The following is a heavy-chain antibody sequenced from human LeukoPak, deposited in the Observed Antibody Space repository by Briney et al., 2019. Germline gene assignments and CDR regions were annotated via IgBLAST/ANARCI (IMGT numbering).Heavy chain of an antibody. Sequence: ASVKVSCKAFGYTFTSYGISWVRQAPGQGLEWMGWISAYNGNTNYAQELQGRVTMTTDTSTSTAYMELRSLRSDDTAVYYCARDRSSRSQYFQHWGQGTLVTVSS. CDR1: GYTFTSYG. J-gene: IGHJ1*01. V-gene: IGHV1-18*01. D-gene: IGHD6-13*01. CDR3: ARDRSSRSQYFQH. CDR2: ISAYNGNT.